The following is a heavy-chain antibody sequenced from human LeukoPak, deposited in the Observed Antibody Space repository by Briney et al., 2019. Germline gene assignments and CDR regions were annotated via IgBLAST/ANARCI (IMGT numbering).Heavy chain of an antibody. Sequence: GGSLRLSCAASGFTFTTYSMNWVRQAAGKEPEWVSAVSSSSDYIYYADSVRGRFTISRDNAKNSLYLQMNSLRAEDTALYYCARDIVGATGDAFDIWGQGTMVTVSS. CDR2: VSSSSDYI. CDR1: GFTFTTYS. V-gene: IGHV3-21*01. J-gene: IGHJ3*02. D-gene: IGHD1-26*01. CDR3: ARDIVGATGDAFDI.